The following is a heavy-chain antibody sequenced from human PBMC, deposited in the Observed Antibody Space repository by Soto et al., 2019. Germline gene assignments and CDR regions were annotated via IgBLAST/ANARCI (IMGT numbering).Heavy chain of an antibody. J-gene: IGHJ4*02. Sequence: HGGSLRLSCAASGFTFSNAWMNWVRQAPGKGLEWVGRIKSKTDGGTTDYAAPVKGRFTISRDDSKNTLYLQMNSLKTEDTAVYYCTTVYPPGKFVRWRDYFDYWGQGTLVTVSS. V-gene: IGHV3-15*07. D-gene: IGHD6-6*01. CDR3: TTVYPPGKFVRWRDYFDY. CDR2: IKSKTDGGTT. CDR1: GFTFSNAW.